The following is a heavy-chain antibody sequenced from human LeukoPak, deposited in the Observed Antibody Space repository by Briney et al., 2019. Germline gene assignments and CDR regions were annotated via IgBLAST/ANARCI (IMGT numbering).Heavy chain of an antibody. CDR1: GYSFTNYG. CDR2: LNTYSGNT. D-gene: IGHD5-12*01. J-gene: IGHJ4*02. CDR3: ARDRDTGYDCGY. V-gene: IGHV1-18*04. Sequence: ASVKVSCKASGYSFTNYGISWVRQAPGQGLEWMGWLNTYSGNTNYAQKFQGRVTMTTDTSTSTVFTEMRSLRSDDTAVYFCARDRDTGYDCGYWGQGTLVTVSS.